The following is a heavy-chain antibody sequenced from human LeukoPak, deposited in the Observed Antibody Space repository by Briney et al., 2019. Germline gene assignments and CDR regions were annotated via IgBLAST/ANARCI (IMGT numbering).Heavy chain of an antibody. CDR2: ISSGGTTT. CDR3: ARDGSYYDGSGYPST. CDR1: GFPFCDYY. J-gene: IGHJ4*02. Sequence: GGSLRLSCAASGFPFCDYYMSWVRQAPGKGLEWVSYISSGGTTTYYADSVKGRFTISRDNAKNSLYLQLNSLRAEDTAVYYCARDGSYYDGSGYPSTWGQGTLVAVSS. V-gene: IGHV3-11*01. D-gene: IGHD3-22*01.